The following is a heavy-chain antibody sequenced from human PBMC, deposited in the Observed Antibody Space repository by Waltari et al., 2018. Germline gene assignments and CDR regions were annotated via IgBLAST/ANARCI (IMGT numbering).Heavy chain of an antibody. CDR1: RFPFSNYW. D-gene: IGHD5-12*01. V-gene: IGHV3-7*01. CDR2: INQDGSEE. J-gene: IGHJ3*02. CDR3: ARTGARWLQFAAFDI. Sequence: EVLLVESGGGLVQTGGSLRRSCAASRFPFSNYWMNWVRQAPGKGLEWVANINQDGSEEYYVDSVKGRFTISRDNAKNSLYLEMKTLRAEDTAIYYCARTGARWLQFAAFDIWGQGTMVTVSS.